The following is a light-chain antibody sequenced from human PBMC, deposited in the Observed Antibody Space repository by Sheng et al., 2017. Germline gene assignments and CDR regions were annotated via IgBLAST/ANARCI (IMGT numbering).Light chain of an antibody. CDR1: QNVRTN. J-gene: IGKJ1*01. CDR2: GAS. V-gene: IGKV3-15*01. CDR3: QQYHDWGT. Sequence: IVMTQSPATLSVSPRVGATLSCRASQNVRTNLAWYQQKPGQAPRLLIYGASTRATGIPDRFSGSGSGTTFTLTISRLQSEDVAVYYCQQYHDWGTFGQGTKVEIK.